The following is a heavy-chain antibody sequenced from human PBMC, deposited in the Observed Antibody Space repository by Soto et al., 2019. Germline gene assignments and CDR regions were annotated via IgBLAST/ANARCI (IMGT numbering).Heavy chain of an antibody. CDR3: ARDWLRCGGGSCHSSGALDV. Sequence: QVQLVESGGGVVQPGRSLRLSCAASGFTFSSYAMHWVRQAPGKGLEWVAVIWYDENKKYYSDSVKGRFTISRDNSKNTLYLQTNSLRAEDTAVYHCARDWLRCGGGSCHSSGALDVWGQGTMVTVSS. D-gene: IGHD2-15*01. CDR1: GFTFSSYA. V-gene: IGHV3-33*01. J-gene: IGHJ3*01. CDR2: IWYDENKK.